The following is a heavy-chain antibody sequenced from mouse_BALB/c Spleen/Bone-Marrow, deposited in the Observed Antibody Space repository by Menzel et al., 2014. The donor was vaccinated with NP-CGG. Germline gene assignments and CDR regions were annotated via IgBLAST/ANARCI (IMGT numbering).Heavy chain of an antibody. J-gene: IGHJ4*01. CDR3: ARNGYYVYYYAMDY. CDR1: GFNIKDTY. Sequence: EVQLQQSGAELVKPGASVKLSCTASGFNIKDTYMHWVKQRPEQGLEWIGRIDPANGNTKYDPKFQGKATITADTSSNTAYLQLSSLTSEDTAVYYCARNGYYVYYYAMDYWGQGTSVIVSS. CDR2: IDPANGNT. V-gene: IGHV14-3*02. D-gene: IGHD2-3*01.